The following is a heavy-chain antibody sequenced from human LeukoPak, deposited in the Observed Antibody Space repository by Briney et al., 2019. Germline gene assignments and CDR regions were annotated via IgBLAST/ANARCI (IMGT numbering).Heavy chain of an antibody. V-gene: IGHV1-69*04. Sequence: SVKVSCKASGGTFSSYAFSWVRQAPGQGLEWMGRIIPILGISNYAQKFQGRVTITAEKSTSTAYMEMSSLRSEDTAMYYCARHNNEYSSSDYWGQGTLVTVSS. CDR1: GGTFSSYA. CDR3: ARHNNEYSSSDY. J-gene: IGHJ4*02. D-gene: IGHD6-6*01. CDR2: IIPILGIS.